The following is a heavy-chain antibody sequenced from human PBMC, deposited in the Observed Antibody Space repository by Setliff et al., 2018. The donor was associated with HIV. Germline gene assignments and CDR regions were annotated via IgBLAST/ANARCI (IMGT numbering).Heavy chain of an antibody. CDR2: ISNSGDST. V-gene: IGHV3-23*01. CDR1: GFTFNNYA. J-gene: IGHJ6*03. CDR3: ARDPRASYLSYYYYHYLDV. D-gene: IGHD3-16*02. Sequence: GSLRLSCAASGFTFNNYAMSWVRQAPGKRLEWVSTISNSGDSTFHVDSVKGRFTISRDNAKNSLFLQMNSLTAEDTAVYYCARDPRASYLSYYYYHYLDVWGKGTTVTVSS.